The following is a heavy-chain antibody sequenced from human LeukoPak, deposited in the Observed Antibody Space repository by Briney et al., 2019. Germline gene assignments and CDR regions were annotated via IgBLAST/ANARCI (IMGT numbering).Heavy chain of an antibody. V-gene: IGHV1-18*01. CDR1: GYTFTNYA. CDR3: ARDYYDTSGYFYGSNY. D-gene: IGHD3-22*01. Sequence: ASVKVSCKTSGYTFTNYAITWVRRAPGQGLEWMGWISVYSGNTHYAQKLQGRVTVTTDTSTTTAYMELRSLRSDDTAVYYCARDYYDTSGYFYGSNYWGQGTLVTVSS. CDR2: ISVYSGNT. J-gene: IGHJ4*02.